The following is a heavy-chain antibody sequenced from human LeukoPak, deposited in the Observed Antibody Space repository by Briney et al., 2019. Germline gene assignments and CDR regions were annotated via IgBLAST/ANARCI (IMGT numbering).Heavy chain of an antibody. CDR3: ARLDPTYYYDSSGYFEY. V-gene: IGHV4-39*01. CDR1: GGSISSSSYF. J-gene: IGHJ4*02. Sequence: SETLSLTCTVSGGSISSSSYFWGWIRQPPGKGLEWIGSIYYSGSTYYNPSLKSRVIISVDTSKNQFSLKLSSVTAADTAVYYCARLDPTYYYDSSGYFEYWGQGTLVTVSS. D-gene: IGHD3-22*01. CDR2: IYYSGST.